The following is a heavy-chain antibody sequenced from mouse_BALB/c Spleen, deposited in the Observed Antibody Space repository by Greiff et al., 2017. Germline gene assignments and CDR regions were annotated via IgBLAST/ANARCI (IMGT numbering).Heavy chain of an antibody. J-gene: IGHJ2*01. CDR2: ILPGSGST. CDR3: ARHYGNYGNYCDY. CDR1: GYTFSSYW. Sequence: VQLQQSGAELMKPGASVKISCKATGYTFSSYWIEWVKQRPGHGLEWIGEILPGSGSTNYNEKFKGKATFTADTSSNTAYMQLSSLTSEDSAVYYCARHYGNYGNYCDYWGQGTTRTVSS. D-gene: IGHD2-1*01. V-gene: IGHV1-9*01.